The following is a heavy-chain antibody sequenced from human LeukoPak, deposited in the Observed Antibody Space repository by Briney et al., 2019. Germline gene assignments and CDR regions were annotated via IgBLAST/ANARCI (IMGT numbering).Heavy chain of an antibody. Sequence: SETLSLTCAVSGGSISSSNWWSWVRQPPGKGLEWIGEIYHSGSTNYNPSLKSRVTISVDKSKNQFSLKLSSVTVADTAVYFCARGGLSGYYYFMDVWGQGTTVTVSS. CDR2: IYHSGST. CDR3: ARGGLSGYYYFMDV. CDR1: GGSISSSNW. V-gene: IGHV4-4*02. J-gene: IGHJ6*02. D-gene: IGHD3-10*01.